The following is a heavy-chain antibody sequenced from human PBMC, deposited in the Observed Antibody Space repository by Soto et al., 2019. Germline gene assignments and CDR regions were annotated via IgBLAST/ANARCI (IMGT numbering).Heavy chain of an antibody. CDR3: TTDPSPGVPLFDY. D-gene: IGHD3-3*01. V-gene: IGHV3-15*07. CDR1: GFTFSNAW. Sequence: EVQLVESGGGLVKPGGSLRLSCAASGFTFSNAWMNWVRQAPGKGLEWVGRIKSKTDGGTTDYAAPVKGRFTISRDDSKNTLYLQMNSLKTEDTAVYYCTTDPSPGVPLFDYWGQGTLVTVSS. J-gene: IGHJ4*02. CDR2: IKSKTDGGTT.